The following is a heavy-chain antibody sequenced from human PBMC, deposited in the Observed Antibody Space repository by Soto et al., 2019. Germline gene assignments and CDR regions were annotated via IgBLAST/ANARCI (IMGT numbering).Heavy chain of an antibody. J-gene: IGHJ6*02. V-gene: IGHV3-23*01. CDR2: ISGSGGST. D-gene: IGHD6-13*01. CDR1: GFTFSSYA. Sequence: GGSLRLSCAASGFTFSSYAMSWVRQAPGKGLEWVSAISGSGGSTYYADSVKGRFTISRDNSKNTLYLQMNSLRAEDTAVYYCARTSAAGKYYYGMDVWGQGTTVTVSS. CDR3: ARTSAAGKYYYGMDV.